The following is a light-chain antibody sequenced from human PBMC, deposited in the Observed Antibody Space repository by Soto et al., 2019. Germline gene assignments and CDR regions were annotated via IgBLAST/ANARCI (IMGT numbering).Light chain of an antibody. Sequence: EIVLTQSPATLSLSPGERATLSCRSSQSVSSYLAWYQQKPGQAPRRLIYDASNRATGIPARFSGRRSGTDFALAICYRERQHFDVYYCQKRSNWRYNLGQGTKVDIK. J-gene: IGKJ2*01. CDR1: QSVSSY. V-gene: IGKV3-11*01. CDR3: QKRSNWRYN. CDR2: DAS.